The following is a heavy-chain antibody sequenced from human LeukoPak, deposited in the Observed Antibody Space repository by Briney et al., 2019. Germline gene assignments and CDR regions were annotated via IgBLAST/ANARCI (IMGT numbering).Heavy chain of an antibody. J-gene: IGHJ4*02. CDR1: GYTFTGHY. CDR2: INPKNAAT. CDR3: ARDQGYYDSSGYPDY. Sequence: ASVKVSCKASGYTFTGHYIHWVRQAPGQGLEWMGWINPKNAATNYAQKFQGRVTMTRDTSISTAYMELSRLRSDDTAVYYCARDQGYYDSSGYPDYWGQGTLVTVSS. V-gene: IGHV1-2*02. D-gene: IGHD3-22*01.